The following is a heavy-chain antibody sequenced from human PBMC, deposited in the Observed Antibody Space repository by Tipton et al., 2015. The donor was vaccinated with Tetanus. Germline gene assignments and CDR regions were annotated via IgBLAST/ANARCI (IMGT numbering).Heavy chain of an antibody. D-gene: IGHD3-22*01. CDR2: IDPNSGDT. J-gene: IGHJ6*02. V-gene: IGHV1-2*02. Sequence: QLVQSGAEVKKPGASVKVSCKAFGYTFTAQYMYWVRQAPGQGLEWMGWIDPNSGDTKYAQKFQGRVTMTRDTSISTAYMELSSLRSDDTAVYYCARDRGNYIYYGMDVWGPGTTVTVS. CDR1: GYTFTAQY. CDR3: ARDRGNYIYYGMDV.